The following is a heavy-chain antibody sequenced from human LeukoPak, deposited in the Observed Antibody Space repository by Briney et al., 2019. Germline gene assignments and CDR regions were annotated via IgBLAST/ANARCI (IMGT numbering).Heavy chain of an antibody. V-gene: IGHV1-2*02. CDR3: ARVRRQGSHAFDI. CDR1: GYTFTGYY. J-gene: IGHJ3*02. Sequence: ASVTVSCKASGYTFTGYYMHWVRQAPGRGREWMGWINPNSGGTNYAQKFQGRVTMTRDTSISTAYMELSRLRSHDTAVYYCARVRRQGSHAFDIWGQETRVTVSS. CDR2: INPNSGGT. D-gene: IGHD1-1*01.